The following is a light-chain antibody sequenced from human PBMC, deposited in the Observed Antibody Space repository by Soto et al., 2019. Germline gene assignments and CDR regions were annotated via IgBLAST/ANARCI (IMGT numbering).Light chain of an antibody. CDR1: QTVSITY. V-gene: IGKV3-20*01. CDR2: GAS. CDR3: QQSGSSPIIS. Sequence: LLTQSPGTLSLSPGASPTLSCRSSQTVSITYLTWYQQKPGQAPRLLIFGASKRATGIPDRFSGSGSGRDLTLTTSGLEPEDFAVYYCQQSGSSPIISFGPGTRLDIK. J-gene: IGKJ5*01.